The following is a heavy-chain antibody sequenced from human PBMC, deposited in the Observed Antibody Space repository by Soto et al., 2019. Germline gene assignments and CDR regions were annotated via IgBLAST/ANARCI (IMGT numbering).Heavy chain of an antibody. CDR1: GVSFSGYY. D-gene: IGHD2-8*01. Sequence: QVQLQQWGAGLLKPSETLSLTCAVYGVSFSGYYWSWIRQPPGKGLEWIGEINHSGSTNYNPSPKSRVAISVDTSKNQFSLKLSSVTAADTAVYYCARGRLYCTNGVCFYYFDYWGQGTLVTVSS. J-gene: IGHJ4*02. CDR3: ARGRLYCTNGVCFYYFDY. CDR2: INHSGST. V-gene: IGHV4-34*01.